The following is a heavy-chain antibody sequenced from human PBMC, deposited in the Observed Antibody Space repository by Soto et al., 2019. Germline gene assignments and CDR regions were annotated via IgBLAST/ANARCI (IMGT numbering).Heavy chain of an antibody. V-gene: IGHV1-18*04. CDR1: GYAFTSYG. J-gene: IGHJ5*02. CDR3: ARQQLAINNCFAP. Sequence: GASVKVSCKYSGYAFTSYGSSWVRPAPGQGLEWMGWISAYNGNTNYAQKLQGRVTMTTDTSTSTAYMELRSLRSDDTAVYYCARQQLAINNCFAPWGQGTLVTVS. CDR2: ISAYNGNT. D-gene: IGHD6-13*01.